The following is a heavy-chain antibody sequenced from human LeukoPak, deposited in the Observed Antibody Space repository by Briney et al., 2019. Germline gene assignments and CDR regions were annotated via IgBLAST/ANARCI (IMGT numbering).Heavy chain of an antibody. Sequence: GGSLRLSCAAWGFTFRSYDMRGVRQARGKGVEWVSAISCSGGSTYYADSVKGPSTISRDNSKHTLYLQMNSLRAEDTAVYYCAKDFYGSGSYRFYFQHWGQGTLVTVSS. V-gene: IGHV3-23*01. D-gene: IGHD3-10*01. CDR1: GFTFRSYD. CDR3: AKDFYGSGSYRFYFQH. CDR2: ISCSGGST. J-gene: IGHJ1*01.